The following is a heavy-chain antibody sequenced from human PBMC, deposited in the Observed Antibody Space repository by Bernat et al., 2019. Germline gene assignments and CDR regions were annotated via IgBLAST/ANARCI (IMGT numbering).Heavy chain of an antibody. D-gene: IGHD6-19*01. CDR3: ARDVRPTIGAGKWIYGMDV. V-gene: IGHV1-18*01. CDR2: ISAYNGNT. Sequence: QVQLVQSGAEVKKPGASVEVSCKASGYTFTSYGISWVRQAPGQGLEWMGWISAYNGNTNYAQKLQGRVTMTTDTSTSTAYMALRSLRSDATAVYYCARDVRPTIGAGKWIYGMDVWGQGTTVTVSS. CDR1: GYTFTSYG. J-gene: IGHJ6*02.